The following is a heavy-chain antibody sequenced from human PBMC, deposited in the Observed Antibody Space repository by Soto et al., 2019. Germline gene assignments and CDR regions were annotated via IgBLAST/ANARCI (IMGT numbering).Heavy chain of an antibody. Sequence: GASVKVSCKASGYTFTTYYIHWVRQAPGQGLEWMGRINASGGNTKYAQKFQGRVTMTRDTSASTAYMELSSLRSEDTAVYYCARSIVVVTALDYWGQGTLVTVSS. V-gene: IGHV1-46*01. CDR3: ARSIVVVTALDY. D-gene: IGHD2-21*02. CDR2: INASGGNT. CDR1: GYTFTTYY. J-gene: IGHJ4*02.